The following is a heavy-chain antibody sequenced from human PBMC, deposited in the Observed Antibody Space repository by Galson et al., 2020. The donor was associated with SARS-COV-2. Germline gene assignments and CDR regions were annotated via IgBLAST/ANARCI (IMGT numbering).Heavy chain of an antibody. V-gene: IGHV4-31*03. J-gene: IGHJ4*02. CDR2: IYNTGSV. Sequence: SETLSLTCSVSGDSLSSGGFFWTWIRQHPGKGLEWIGNIYNTGSVYYNSSLESRVRISIDVSKNQFSLRLTSVTAADTAVHYCARGAGNRGGLFWGQGTLATVSS. CDR1: GDSLSSGGFF. CDR3: ARGAGNRGGLF. D-gene: IGHD3-10*01.